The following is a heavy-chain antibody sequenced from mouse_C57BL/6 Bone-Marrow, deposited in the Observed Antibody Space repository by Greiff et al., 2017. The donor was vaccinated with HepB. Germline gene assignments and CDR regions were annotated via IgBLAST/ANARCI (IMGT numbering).Heavy chain of an antibody. V-gene: IGHV14-3*01. D-gene: IGHD1-1*01. J-gene: IGHJ4*01. CDR3: ASHYYGSSYGYAMDY. CDR2: IDPANGNT. CDR1: GFNIKNTY. Sequence: EVKLQESVAELVRPGASVKLSCTASGFNIKNTYMHWVKQRPEQGLEWIGRIDPANGNTKYAPKFQGKATITADTSSNTAYLQLSSLTSEDTAIYYCASHYYGSSYGYAMDYWGQGTSVTVSS.